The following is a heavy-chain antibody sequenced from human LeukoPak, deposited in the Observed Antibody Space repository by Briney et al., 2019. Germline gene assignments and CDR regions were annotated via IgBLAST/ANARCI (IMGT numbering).Heavy chain of an antibody. D-gene: IGHD6-6*01. CDR1: GFTFSGYA. CDR2: ISSAGGST. J-gene: IGHJ6*03. CDR3: ARDSPPSARWISGDYYYYYMDV. V-gene: IGHV3-64*01. Sequence: GGSLRLSCAASGFTFSGYAMHWVRQAPGKGLEYVSAISSAGGSTSYANSVKGRFTISRDNSKNTLYLQMGSLRAEDMAVYYCARDSPPSARWISGDYYYYYMDVWGKGATVTVSS.